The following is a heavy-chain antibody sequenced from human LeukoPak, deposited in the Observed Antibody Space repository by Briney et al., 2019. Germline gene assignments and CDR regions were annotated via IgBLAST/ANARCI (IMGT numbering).Heavy chain of an antibody. V-gene: IGHV4-59*01. J-gene: IGHJ6*03. CDR3: ARGTDDYDILTGYTAPYYYYYMDV. D-gene: IGHD3-9*01. Sequence: PSETLSLTCTVSGGSICSYYWSWIRQPPGKGLEWIGYIYYSGSTNYNPSLKSRVTISVDTSKNQFSLKLSSVTAADTAVYYCARGTDDYDILTGYTAPYYYYYMDVWGKGTTVTISS. CDR2: IYYSGST. CDR1: GGSICSYY.